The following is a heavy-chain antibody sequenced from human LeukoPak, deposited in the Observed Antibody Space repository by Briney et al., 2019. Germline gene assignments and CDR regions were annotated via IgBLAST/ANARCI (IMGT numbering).Heavy chain of an antibody. V-gene: IGHV4-30-4*01. CDR1: GGSISSGGYY. J-gene: IGHJ4*02. CDR2: IHYSGST. Sequence: SETLSLTCTVSGGSISSGGYYWSWICQPPGKGLEWIGYIHYSGSTYYNPSLKSRVTISVHTSNNQFSLRLSSVTAADTAVYYCVRVKEYFDYWGQGTLVTVSS. CDR3: VRVKEYFDY.